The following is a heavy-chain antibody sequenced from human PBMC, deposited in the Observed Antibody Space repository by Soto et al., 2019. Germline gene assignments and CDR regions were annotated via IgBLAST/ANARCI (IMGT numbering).Heavy chain of an antibody. CDR1: GFTFSSYA. J-gene: IGHJ4*02. V-gene: IGHV3-23*01. CDR2: ISGSGGST. CDR3: ARREGHRYNSDY. Sequence: GGSLRLSCAASGFTFSSYAMSWVRQATGKGLEWVSAISGSGGSTYYADSVKGRFTISRDNSKNTLYLQWSSLKASDTAMYYCARREGHRYNSDYWGQGTLVTVST. D-gene: IGHD5-12*01.